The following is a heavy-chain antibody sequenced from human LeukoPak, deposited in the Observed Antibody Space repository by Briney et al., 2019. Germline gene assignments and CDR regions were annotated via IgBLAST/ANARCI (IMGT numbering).Heavy chain of an antibody. V-gene: IGHV3-66*01. Sequence: PGGSLRLSCAASGIRVSDSYMSWVRQAPGKGLEWVSIIYRGGSTHNADSVKGRFTISRDSSENTLYLQMNNLRGADTAVYFCARVWFGESIDYWGQGTLVTVSS. D-gene: IGHD3-10*01. J-gene: IGHJ4*02. CDR1: GIRVSDSY. CDR2: IYRGGST. CDR3: ARVWFGESIDY.